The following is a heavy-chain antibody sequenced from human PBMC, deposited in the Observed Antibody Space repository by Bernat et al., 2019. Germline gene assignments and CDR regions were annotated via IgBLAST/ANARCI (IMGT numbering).Heavy chain of an antibody. Sequence: QVQLQQWGAGLLKPSETLSLTCGVYGGSFSNYSWSWIRQPPGKGLEWIGEINHSGSTDYNPSLATRVTISIDSSRNQFSLKLSSVTAADTAVYYCAREQTELFHDFWGGYEGRYYYFDYMDVWGEGTSVTVSS. V-gene: IGHV4-34*01. D-gene: IGHD3-3*01. CDR3: AREQTELFHDFWGGYEGRYYYFDYMDV. J-gene: IGHJ6*03. CDR2: INHSGST. CDR1: GGSFSNYS.